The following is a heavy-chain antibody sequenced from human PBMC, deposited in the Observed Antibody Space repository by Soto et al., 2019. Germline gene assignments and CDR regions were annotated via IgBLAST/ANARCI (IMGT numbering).Heavy chain of an antibody. Sequence: QVQLVESGGGVVQPGRSLRLSCAASGFTFSSYGMHWVRQAPGKGLEWVAVISYDGSNKYYADSVKGRFTISRDNSKNPLYLQMNSLRAEDTAVYYCAKERDYDLNYYYYGMDVWGQGPTVTVSS. CDR3: AKERDYDLNYYYYGMDV. CDR1: GFTFSSYG. V-gene: IGHV3-30*18. D-gene: IGHD4-17*01. J-gene: IGHJ6*02. CDR2: ISYDGSNK.